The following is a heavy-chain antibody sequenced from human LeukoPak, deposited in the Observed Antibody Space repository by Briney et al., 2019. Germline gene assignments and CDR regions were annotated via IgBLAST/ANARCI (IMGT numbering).Heavy chain of an antibody. CDR1: GGTFSSYA. CDR2: IIPILGIA. Sequence: GASVKVSCKASGGTFSSYAISWVRQAPGQGLEWMGRIIPILGIANYAQKFQGRVTITADKSTSTAYMELSSLRSEDTAVYYCASDMRRDGYITDYWGQGTLVTVSS. J-gene: IGHJ4*02. CDR3: ASDMRRDGYITDY. D-gene: IGHD5-24*01. V-gene: IGHV1-69*04.